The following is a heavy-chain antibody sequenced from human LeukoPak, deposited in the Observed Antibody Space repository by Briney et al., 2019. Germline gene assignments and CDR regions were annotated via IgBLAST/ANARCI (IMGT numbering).Heavy chain of an antibody. CDR1: GFTVSSNY. CDR2: IYSGGST. J-gene: IGHJ4*02. D-gene: IGHD1-1*01. V-gene: IGHV3-53*01. CDR3: ARGNWNDDERLAY. Sequence: AGGSLRLSCAASGFTVSSNYMSWVRQAPGKGLDWVSVIYSGGSTYYADSVKGRFTISRDNSKNTLYLQMNSLRAEDTAVYYCARGNWNDDERLAYWGQGTLVTVSS.